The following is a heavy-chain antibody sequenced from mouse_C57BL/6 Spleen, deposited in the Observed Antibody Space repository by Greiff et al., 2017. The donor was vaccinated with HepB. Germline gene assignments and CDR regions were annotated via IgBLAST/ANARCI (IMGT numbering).Heavy chain of an antibody. D-gene: IGHD1-1*01. CDR3: ARLVITTVVEEGYYFDY. V-gene: IGHV1-64*01. J-gene: IGHJ2*01. CDR1: GYTFTSYW. Sequence: QVQLQQPGAELVKPGASVKLSCKASGYTFTSYWMHWVKQRPGQGLEWIGMIHPNSGSTNYNEKFKSKATLTVDKSSSTAYMQLSSLTSEDSAVYYCARLVITTVVEEGYYFDYWGQGTTLTVSS. CDR2: IHPNSGST.